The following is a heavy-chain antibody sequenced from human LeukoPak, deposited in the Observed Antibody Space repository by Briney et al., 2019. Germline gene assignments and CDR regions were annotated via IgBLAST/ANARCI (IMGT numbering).Heavy chain of an antibody. Sequence: GGSLRLSCAASGFTFSSYGMHWVRQAPGKGLEWVAVIWYDGSNKYYADSVKGRFTISRDNSKNTLYLQMNSLRAEDTAVDYCAKDLTTVTRGGASAFDIWGQGTMVTVSS. CDR1: GFTFSSYG. J-gene: IGHJ3*02. CDR2: IWYDGSNK. CDR3: AKDLTTVTRGGASAFDI. V-gene: IGHV3-33*06. D-gene: IGHD4-17*01.